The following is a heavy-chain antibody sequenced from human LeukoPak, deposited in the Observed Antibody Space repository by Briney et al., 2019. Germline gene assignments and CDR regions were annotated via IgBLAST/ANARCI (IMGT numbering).Heavy chain of an antibody. V-gene: IGHV3-21*01. CDR3: ASLYGDASSLHF. CDR2: ITSGSNYI. CDR1: GFTFSTYN. J-gene: IGHJ4*02. Sequence: GGSLRLSCAASGFTFSTYNMNWVRQAPGKGLEWVSSITSGSNYIYYAHSVKGRFTTSRDNAKKSLYLQMDSLRAEDTAVYYCASLYGDASSLHFWGQGPVVTVSS. D-gene: IGHD4-17*01.